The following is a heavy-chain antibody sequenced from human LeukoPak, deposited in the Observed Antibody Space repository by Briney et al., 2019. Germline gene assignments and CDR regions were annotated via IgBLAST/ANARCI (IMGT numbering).Heavy chain of an antibody. CDR2: ISSSSSYI. CDR1: GFTFSGYS. Sequence: PGGSLRLSCAGSGFTFSGYSMNWVRQAPGKGLEWVSSISSSSSYIYYADSVKGRFTISRDNAKNSLYLQMNSLRAEDTAVYYCARDLRAYYDILTGYYTFDYWGQGTLVTVSS. D-gene: IGHD3-9*01. J-gene: IGHJ4*02. CDR3: ARDLRAYYDILTGYYTFDY. V-gene: IGHV3-21*01.